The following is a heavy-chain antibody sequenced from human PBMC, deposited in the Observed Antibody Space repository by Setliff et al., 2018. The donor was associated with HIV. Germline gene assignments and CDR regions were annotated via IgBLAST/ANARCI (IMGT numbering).Heavy chain of an antibody. CDR2: IISILGTP. CDR3: ARDFHVLGYCSADSCPYDASDV. CDR1: GGTFSAYA. J-gene: IGHJ3*01. D-gene: IGHD2-15*01. Sequence: SVKVSCKASGGTFSAYAVNWVRRAPGQGLEWMGRIISILGTPNYSHKFQGRVTITADKSTTTTYMELSSLRSDDTAIYYCARDFHVLGYCSADSCPYDASDVWGQGTMVTVSS. V-gene: IGHV1-69*04.